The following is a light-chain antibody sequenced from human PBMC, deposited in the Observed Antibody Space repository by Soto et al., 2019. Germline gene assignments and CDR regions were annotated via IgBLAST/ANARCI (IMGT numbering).Light chain of an antibody. CDR3: QQYGSAPPIT. CDR2: GAS. V-gene: IGKV3-20*01. J-gene: IGKJ5*01. Sequence: EIVLTQSPGTLSLSPGERATLSCRASPSVSSSYLAWYQPKPGQAPRLLIYGASSRATGIPDRFSGSGSGTDFPLIISRLEPEDFAVYYCQQYGSAPPITFGQGTRLKIK. CDR1: PSVSSSY.